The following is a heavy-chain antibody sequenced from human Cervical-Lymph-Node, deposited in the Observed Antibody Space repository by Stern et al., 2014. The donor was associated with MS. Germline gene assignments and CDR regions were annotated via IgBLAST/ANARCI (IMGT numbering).Heavy chain of an antibody. CDR2: IKSKTDGETT. D-gene: IGHD3-10*01. CDR1: GFTFNNAW. J-gene: IGHJ4*01. CDR3: TAGVPFDY. V-gene: IGHV3-15*01. Sequence: EVQLVESGGGLVKPGGSLRLSCAASGFTFNNAWMRWVRQAPGKGLEWVGRIKSKTDGETTDYAAPVRDRFTISRDDSNHTLYLQMSSLKTEDTAVYYCTAGVPFDYWGHGTLVTVSS.